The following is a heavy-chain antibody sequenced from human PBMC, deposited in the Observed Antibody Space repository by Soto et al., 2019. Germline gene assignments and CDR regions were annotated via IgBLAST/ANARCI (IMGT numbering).Heavy chain of an antibody. CDR1: GYSIGSGYY. Sequence: PSETLSLTCAVSGYSIGSGYYWAWIRQSPGKGLEWIGSIYHAGSVYYNPSLNGRVALSMDTSKNHFSLKLTSVTAADTAVYYCARTFDYYGMDVWGQGPRSPSP. CDR2: IYHAGSV. CDR3: ARTFDYYGMDV. J-gene: IGHJ6*02. V-gene: IGHV4-38-2*01.